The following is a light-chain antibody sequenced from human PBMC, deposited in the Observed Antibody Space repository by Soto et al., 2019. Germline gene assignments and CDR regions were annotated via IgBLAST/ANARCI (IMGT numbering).Light chain of an antibody. Sequence: EIVLTQSPGTLSLSPGERATLSCRASQSISSNYLAWYQQRPGQAPRLLIYGASSRAAGIPDRFSGSGSGTDFTLTISRPEPEDFAVYYCQQYGSSHTFGQGTKLEIK. CDR1: QSISSNY. CDR2: GAS. CDR3: QQYGSSHT. V-gene: IGKV3-20*01. J-gene: IGKJ2*01.